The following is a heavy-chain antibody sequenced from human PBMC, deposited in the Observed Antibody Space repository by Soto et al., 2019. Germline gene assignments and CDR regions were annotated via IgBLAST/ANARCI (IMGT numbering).Heavy chain of an antibody. Sequence: NPSETLSLTCAVYGGSFSGYYWSWIRQPPGKGLEWIGEINHSGSTNYNPSLKSRVTISVDTSKNQFSLKLSSVTAADTAVYYCAMTIYGDYVLWFDPWGQGTLVTVSS. CDR1: GGSFSGYY. J-gene: IGHJ5*02. V-gene: IGHV4-34*01. D-gene: IGHD4-17*01. CDR2: INHSGST. CDR3: AMTIYGDYVLWFDP.